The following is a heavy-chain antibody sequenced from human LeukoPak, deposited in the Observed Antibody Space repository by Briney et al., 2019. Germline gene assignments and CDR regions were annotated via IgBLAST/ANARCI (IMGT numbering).Heavy chain of an antibody. J-gene: IGHJ1*01. D-gene: IGHD2-2*01. Sequence: GGSLRLSCAASGFTFSSYAMSWVRQAPGKGLEWVSAISGSGGSTYYADSVKGRFTISRDNSKNTLYLQMNSLRAEDTAVYYCAKGYCSSTSCYVWYGEYFQHWGQGTLVTVFS. CDR2: ISGSGGST. CDR3: AKGYCSSTSCYVWYGEYFQH. V-gene: IGHV3-23*01. CDR1: GFTFSSYA.